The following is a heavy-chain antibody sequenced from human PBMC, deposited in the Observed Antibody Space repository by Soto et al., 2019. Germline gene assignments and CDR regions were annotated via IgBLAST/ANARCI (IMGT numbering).Heavy chain of an antibody. J-gene: IGHJ3*01. CDR1: GFSLRMSGVG. CDR3: AHRTYDYWSGYFDAFDF. CDR2: IYWNGDK. V-gene: IGHV2-5*01. D-gene: IGHD3-3*01. Sequence: QITLKESGPTVVEPTQTLTLTCSFYGFSLRMSGVGVGWIRQSPGKAPEWLALIYWNGDKRYSPSLQNRVTINMGTSESQVVLTVSNMGSADTGTYYCAHRTYDYWSGYFDAFDFWGQGTKVAVSS.